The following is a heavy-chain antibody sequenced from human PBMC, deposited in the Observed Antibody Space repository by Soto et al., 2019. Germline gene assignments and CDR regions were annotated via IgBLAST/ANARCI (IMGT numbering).Heavy chain of an antibody. V-gene: IGHV3-74*01. J-gene: IGHJ5*02. CDR3: AKSDWFDP. CDR1: GFTFSSYW. CDR2: IKNDGSIT. Sequence: EVQLVESGGGSVQPGGSLRLSCAASGFTFSSYWMHWVRQAPGKGLVWVSRIKNDGSITSYADSVKGRFTISRDNAKNTLYRQMNSLRAEDTAVYYCAKSDWFDPWGLGTLVTVSS.